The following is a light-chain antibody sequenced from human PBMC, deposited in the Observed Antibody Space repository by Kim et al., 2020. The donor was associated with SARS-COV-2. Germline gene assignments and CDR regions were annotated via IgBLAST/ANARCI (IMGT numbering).Light chain of an antibody. J-gene: IGLJ2*01. CDR1: SSDVDGYNY. Sequence: GQAVPISCTGTSSDVDGYNYVSWYQQHPGKAPKLMIYDVSKRPSGVPDRFSGSKSGNTAFLTISGLQAEDEADYYCCSYAGSYPIVFGGGTQLTVL. CDR2: DVS. V-gene: IGLV2-11*01. CDR3: CSYAGSYPIV.